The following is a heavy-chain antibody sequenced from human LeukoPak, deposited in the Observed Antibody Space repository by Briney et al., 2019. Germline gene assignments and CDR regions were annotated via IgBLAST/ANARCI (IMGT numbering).Heavy chain of an antibody. D-gene: IGHD2-2*01. Sequence: ASVKVSCKASGGTFSKYSISWVRQAPGQGLEWMGTIIPISGASNYAQNFQGRVTVTTDESTGTAYMELSSLRSEDTAVYYCARGYCTDTICLGRPYFDYWGQGTLVTVSS. CDR3: ARGYCTDTICLGRPYFDY. CDR2: IIPISGAS. V-gene: IGHV1-69*05. CDR1: GGTFSKYS. J-gene: IGHJ4*02.